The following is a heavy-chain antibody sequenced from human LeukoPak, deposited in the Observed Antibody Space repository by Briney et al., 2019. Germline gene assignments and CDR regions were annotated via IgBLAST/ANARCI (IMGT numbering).Heavy chain of an antibody. CDR2: IYYSGST. Sequence: PSETLSLTCTVSGGSISSYYWSWIRQPPGKGLEWIGYIYYSGSTNYNPSLKSRVTISVDTSKNQFSLKRSSVTTADTAVYYCAGYGSATAISRWGQGTLVTVSS. V-gene: IGHV4-59*01. J-gene: IGHJ4*02. CDR3: AGYGSATAISR. CDR1: GGSISSYY. D-gene: IGHD3-10*01.